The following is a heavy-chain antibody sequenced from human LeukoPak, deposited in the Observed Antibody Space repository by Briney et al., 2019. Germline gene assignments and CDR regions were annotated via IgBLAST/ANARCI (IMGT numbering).Heavy chain of an antibody. J-gene: IGHJ4*02. CDR1: GFXFSSYW. V-gene: IGHV3-7*05. CDR2: INQDGSEK. CDR3: ARDRYFYDSAGAYYFDY. D-gene: IGHD3-22*01. Sequence: GGSLRLSCAASGFXFSSYWMSWVRQAPGKGLEWVANINQDGSEKYYVDSVKGRFTISRDNAKNSLYLQLNSLRAEDTAAYFCARDRYFYDSAGAYYFDYWGQGTLVTVSS.